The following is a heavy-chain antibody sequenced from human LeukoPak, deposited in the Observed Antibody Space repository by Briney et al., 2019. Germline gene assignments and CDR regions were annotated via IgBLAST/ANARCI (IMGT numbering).Heavy chain of an antibody. CDR1: GYSFTSYW. V-gene: IGHV5-51*01. Sequence: PGESLKISCKGSGYSFTSYWIGWVRQMPGKGLEWMGIIYPGDSDTRYSPSFQGQVTISADKSISTAYLQWSSLKASDTAMYYCARHAYYGSGSYYRFDPWGQGTLVTVSS. CDR3: ARHAYYGSGSYYRFDP. J-gene: IGHJ5*02. D-gene: IGHD3-10*01. CDR2: IYPGDSDT.